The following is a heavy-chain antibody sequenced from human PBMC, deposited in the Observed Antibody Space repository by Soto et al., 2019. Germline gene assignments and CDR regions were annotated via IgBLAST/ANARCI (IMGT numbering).Heavy chain of an antibody. J-gene: IGHJ6*02. D-gene: IGHD2-2*02. CDR1: GYTFSGYY. CDR2: INPNSGGT. V-gene: IGHV1-2*02. CDR3: ARSLTEGYCTITGCYTRPLYGMDV. Sequence: ASVKVSCKASGYTFSGYYIHWLRQAPGQGLEWMGWINPNSGGTNYAQKFQGRVTVTRDTPTSTAYMELGRLTSDDTAVYYCARSLTEGYCTITGCYTRPLYGMDVWGQGTTVTV.